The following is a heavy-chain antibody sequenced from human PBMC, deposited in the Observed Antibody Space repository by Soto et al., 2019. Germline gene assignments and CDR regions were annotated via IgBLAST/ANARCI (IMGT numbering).Heavy chain of an antibody. CDR1: GESFSGYY. J-gene: IGHJ4*02. Sequence: SETLSLTCDVSGESFSGYYWSWIRQPPGKGLEWIGQIFHGGGTNYSPSLKSRVTISLDTSKNQFSLELTSVTAADTAVYYCARPHYDSNTFYSFFDYWGQGTLVTVSS. CDR3: ARPHYDSNTFYSFFDY. D-gene: IGHD3-22*01. V-gene: IGHV4-34*12. CDR2: IFHGGGT.